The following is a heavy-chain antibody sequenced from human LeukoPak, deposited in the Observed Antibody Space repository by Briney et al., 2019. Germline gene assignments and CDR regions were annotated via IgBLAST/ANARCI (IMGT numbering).Heavy chain of an antibody. CDR1: GFTFSSYE. D-gene: IGHD1-26*01. CDR3: ARWERREIYGMDV. J-gene: IGHJ6*04. Sequence: GGSLRLSCAASGFTFSSYEMNWVRQAPGKGLEWVSYISSSGSTIYYADSVKGRFIISRDNAKNSLYLQMNSLRAEDTAVYYCARWERREIYGMDVWGKGTTVTVSS. CDR2: ISSSGSTI. V-gene: IGHV3-48*03.